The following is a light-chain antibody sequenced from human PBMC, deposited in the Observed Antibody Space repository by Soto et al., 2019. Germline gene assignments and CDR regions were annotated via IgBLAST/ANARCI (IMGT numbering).Light chain of an antibody. CDR3: QQYCSSLWT. V-gene: IGKV3-20*01. CDR2: RAS. J-gene: IGKJ1*01. CDR1: QSVSSSW. Sequence: EIVLTQSQGTLSLSPGDRATLSFRASQSVSSSWLAWNQQKPGQAPRLLIYRASSRATGIPHRFSGSGSGTELARTISILEPEDFELYYCQQYCSSLWTFGQGTK.